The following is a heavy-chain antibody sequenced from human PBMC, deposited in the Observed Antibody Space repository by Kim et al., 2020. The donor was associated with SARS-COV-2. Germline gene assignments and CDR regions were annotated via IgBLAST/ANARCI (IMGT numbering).Heavy chain of an antibody. CDR2: STK. Sequence: STKYTERSLKGRITISRDNAKNSRYLQMNSLTAEDTAVYYCARILGCVDYWGQGTLVTVSS. V-gene: IGHV3-48*03. D-gene: IGHD2-15*01. J-gene: IGHJ4*02. CDR3: ARILGCVDY.